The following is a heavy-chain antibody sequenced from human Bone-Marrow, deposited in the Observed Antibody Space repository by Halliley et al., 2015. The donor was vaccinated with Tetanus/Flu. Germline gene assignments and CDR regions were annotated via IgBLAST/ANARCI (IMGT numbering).Heavy chain of an antibody. J-gene: IGHJ6*02. CDR3: ARDRAPLFWSGYLHDHYHGMDV. Sequence: YADSVKGRFTVSRDNSKRTLFLQMDSLRAEDTAIYYCARDRAPLFWSGYLHDHYHGMDVWGRGTTVIVSS. D-gene: IGHD3-3*01. V-gene: IGHV3-23*01.